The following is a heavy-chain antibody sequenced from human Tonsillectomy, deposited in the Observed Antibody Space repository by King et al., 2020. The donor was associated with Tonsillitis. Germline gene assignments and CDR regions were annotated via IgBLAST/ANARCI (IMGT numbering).Heavy chain of an antibody. CDR3: ARHWGGYNYVYGYGDL. D-gene: IGHD3-10*02. Sequence: QLQESGPGLVKPSGTLSLTCTVSGGSISTSSYYWGWIRQPPGKGLEWIGTIYYTGSTYYNPSLKSRVTVSVDTSNNQFSLNLTSVTAADTAVYYCARHWGGYNYVYGYGDLWGRGTLVTVSA. J-gene: IGHJ2*01. CDR1: GGSISTSSYY. V-gene: IGHV4-39*01. CDR2: IYYTGST.